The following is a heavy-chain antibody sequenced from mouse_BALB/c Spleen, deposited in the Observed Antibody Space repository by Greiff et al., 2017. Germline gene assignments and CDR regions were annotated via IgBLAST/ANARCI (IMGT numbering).Heavy chain of an antibody. V-gene: IGHV7-3*02. CDR2: IRNKANGYTT. J-gene: IGHJ4*01. CDR1: GFTFTDYY. CDR3: ARVPPVYAMDY. Sequence: EVQLVESGGGLVQPGGSLRLSCATSGFTFTDYYMSWVRQPPGKALEWLGFIRNKANGYTTEYSASVKGRFTISRDNSQSILYLQMNTLRAEDSATYYCARVPPVYAMDYWGQGTSVTVSS.